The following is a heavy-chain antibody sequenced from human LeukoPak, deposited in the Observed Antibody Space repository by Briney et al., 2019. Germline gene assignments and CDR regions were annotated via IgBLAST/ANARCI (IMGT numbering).Heavy chain of an antibody. D-gene: IGHD2-2*01. CDR3: ARVAAGYCSSTSCYALDY. CDR1: GYTFTSYG. Sequence: ASVKVSCKASGYTFTSYGFSWVRQAPGQGLEWMGWISAYNGNTNYAQKLQGRVTMTTDTSTSTAYMELRSLRSDDTAVYYCARVAAGYCSSTSCYALDYWGQGTLVTVSS. V-gene: IGHV1-18*01. CDR2: ISAYNGNT. J-gene: IGHJ4*02.